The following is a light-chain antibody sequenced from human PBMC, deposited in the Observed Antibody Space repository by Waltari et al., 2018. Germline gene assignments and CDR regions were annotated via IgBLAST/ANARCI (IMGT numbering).Light chain of an antibody. Sequence: DIQMTQSPSSLSASVGHQVTITCRASQGITDHLAWFQLKPRKAPKSLIYAASRLQSGVPSKFSGSGSGTDFTLTINSLQPEDFATYYCQQYWSYPITFAQGTRLEIE. J-gene: IGKJ5*01. CDR2: AAS. CDR3: QQYWSYPIT. CDR1: QGITDH. V-gene: IGKV1-16*02.